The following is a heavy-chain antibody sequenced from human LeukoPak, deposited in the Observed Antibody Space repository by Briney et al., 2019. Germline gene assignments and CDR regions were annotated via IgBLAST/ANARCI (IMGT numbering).Heavy chain of an antibody. D-gene: IGHD3-22*01. CDR1: GFTFSSYN. CDR3: AKSSSPMVVVVISDSYFDL. J-gene: IGHJ2*01. CDR2: INWNSGSI. Sequence: GGYLRRYAAASGFTFSSYNMDWVRQAPGQGLEWVSGINWNSGSIGYADSVKGRFTISRDNAKNSLYLQMNGLRLEDMALYYCAKSSSPMVVVVISDSYFDLWGRGTLVTVSS. V-gene: IGHV3-9*03.